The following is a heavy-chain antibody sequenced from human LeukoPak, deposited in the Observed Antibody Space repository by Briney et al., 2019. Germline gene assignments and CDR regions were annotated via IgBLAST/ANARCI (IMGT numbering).Heavy chain of an antibody. CDR3: AALPRDIVVVPAAMRFDY. V-gene: IGHV4-39*01. Sequence: SETVSLTCTVSGGSLSSSSYYWGWIRQPPGKGLEWIGRIYYSGSTYYNPSLKRRVTISVDTSKNQFSLKLSSVTAADTAVYYCAALPRDIVVVPAAMRFDYWGQGTLVTVSS. J-gene: IGHJ4*02. CDR1: GGSLSSSSYY. CDR2: IYYSGST. D-gene: IGHD2-2*01.